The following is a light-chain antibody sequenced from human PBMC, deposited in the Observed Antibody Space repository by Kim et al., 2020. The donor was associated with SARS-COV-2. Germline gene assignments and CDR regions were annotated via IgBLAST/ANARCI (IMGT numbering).Light chain of an antibody. Sequence: DIQMTQSPSSLSASIGDRVTITCRASQGISSWLAWYQQKPEKAPKCLIYAASSLQSGVPSRFSGSGSGTDFTLTISSLQPEDIATYYCQQYDSYARAFGEETRVDIK. V-gene: IGKV1D-16*01. CDR3: QQYDSYARA. J-gene: IGKJ1*01. CDR2: AAS. CDR1: QGISSW.